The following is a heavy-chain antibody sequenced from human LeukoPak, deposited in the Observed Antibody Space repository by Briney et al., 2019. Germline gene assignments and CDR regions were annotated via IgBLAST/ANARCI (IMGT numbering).Heavy chain of an antibody. CDR2: ISYGGDNK. Sequence: GGSLRLSCAASGFTFSSYAMHWVRQAPGKGLEWVAVISYGGDNKYYADSVKGRFTISRDNSKNTLYLQMSSLRAEDTAVYYCARDFEAHNLRPIGYWGQGTLVTVSS. CDR3: ARDFEAHNLRPIGY. J-gene: IGHJ4*02. D-gene: IGHD5-24*01. V-gene: IGHV3-30*15. CDR1: GFTFSSYA.